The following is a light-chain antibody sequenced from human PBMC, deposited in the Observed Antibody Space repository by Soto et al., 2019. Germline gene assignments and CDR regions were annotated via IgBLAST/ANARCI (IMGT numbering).Light chain of an antibody. CDR2: DAS. V-gene: IGKV3-20*01. CDR3: QQYGSLPIT. J-gene: IGKJ5*01. CDR1: QSVSSSY. Sequence: EIVLTQSPGTLSLSPGEIATLSFSASQSVSSSYLAWYQQKPGQAPRLLIYDASSRATGIPDRFSGSGSGTDFTLTISRVEPEDFAVYYCQQYGSLPITFGQGTRLEIK.